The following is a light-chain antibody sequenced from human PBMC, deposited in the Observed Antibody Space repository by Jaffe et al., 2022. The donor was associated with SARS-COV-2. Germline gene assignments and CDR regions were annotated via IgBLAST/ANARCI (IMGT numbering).Light chain of an antibody. CDR2: DDS. Sequence: SYVLTQPPSVSVAPGQTATITCGGNNLGTQSVHWYQQKPGQAPLLVVFDDSARPSGIPERFSGSNSGHTATLTVSRVEVGDEADYYCHVWDSSSDHQVFGTGTRVTVL. CDR1: NLGTQS. CDR3: HVWDSSSDHQV. V-gene: IGLV3-21*02. J-gene: IGLJ1*01.